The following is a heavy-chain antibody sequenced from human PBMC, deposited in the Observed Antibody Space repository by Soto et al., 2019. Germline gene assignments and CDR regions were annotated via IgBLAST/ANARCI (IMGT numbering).Heavy chain of an antibody. CDR2: INAGNGNT. Sequence: QVQLVQSGAEEKKPGASVKVSCKASGYIFTSYAMHWVRQAPGQRLERMGWINAGNGNTKYSQKLQGRATITRDTSASTAYMELSSLRSEDTAVYYCARGGEPIDYWGQGTLVTVSS. V-gene: IGHV1-3*05. CDR3: ARGGEPIDY. J-gene: IGHJ4*02. CDR1: GYIFTSYA. D-gene: IGHD2-21*01.